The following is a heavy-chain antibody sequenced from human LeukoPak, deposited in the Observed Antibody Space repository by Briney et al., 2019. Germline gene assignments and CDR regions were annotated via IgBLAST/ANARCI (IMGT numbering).Heavy chain of an antibody. J-gene: IGHJ4*02. D-gene: IGHD6-19*01. CDR1: GFTFSSYA. Sequence: GGSLRLSCAASGFTFSSYAMSWGRQAPGKVLEWVSGISGSGDNTYYGDSVKGRFTISRDNSKNTLYLQMNSLRPEDTAVYYSAKDVVGQQWLENYWGQGTLVTVSS. CDR2: ISGSGDNT. CDR3: AKDVVGQQWLENY. V-gene: IGHV3-23*01.